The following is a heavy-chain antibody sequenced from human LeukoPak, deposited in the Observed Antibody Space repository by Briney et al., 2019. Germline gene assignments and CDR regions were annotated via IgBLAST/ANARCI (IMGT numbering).Heavy chain of an antibody. Sequence: ASVKVSCKASGYIFTNYAMHWVRQAPGQRLEWMGWINTGNGNTKYSQKFQGRVTITRDTSANTAYMELSSLRSEDTAVYYCARDPRYCSGGSCYHPQYYYYGMDVWGQGTTVTVSS. CDR3: ARDPRYCSGGSCYHPQYYYYGMDV. V-gene: IGHV1-3*04. CDR1: GYIFTNYA. J-gene: IGHJ6*02. CDR2: INTGNGNT. D-gene: IGHD2-15*01.